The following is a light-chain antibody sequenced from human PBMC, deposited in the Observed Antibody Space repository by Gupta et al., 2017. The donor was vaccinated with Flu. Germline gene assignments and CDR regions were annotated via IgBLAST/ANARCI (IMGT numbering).Light chain of an antibody. CDR1: SSDVGGYNY. J-gene: IGLJ2*01. CDR2: EVS. V-gene: IGLV2-14*01. Sequence: QSALTQPASVSGSPGQSITISCTGTSSDVGGYNYVSWYQQHPGKAPKLMIYEVSNRPSGVSNRFSGSKSGNTPSLTISGLQAEDEADYYCSSYTSSSTPHVVFGGGTKLTVL. CDR3: SSYTSSSTPHVV.